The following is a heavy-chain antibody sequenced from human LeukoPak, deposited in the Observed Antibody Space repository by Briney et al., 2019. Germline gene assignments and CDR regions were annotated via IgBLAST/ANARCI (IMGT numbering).Heavy chain of an antibody. D-gene: IGHD1-26*01. J-gene: IGHJ4*02. Sequence: SVKVSCKASGGTFSSYAISWVRQAPGQGLEWMGRIIPILGIANYAQKFQGRVTITADKSTSTAYMELSSLRSEDTAVYYCARAPIVGATLDYWGQGTLVTVS. CDR1: GGTFSSYA. CDR2: IIPILGIA. CDR3: ARAPIVGATLDY. V-gene: IGHV1-69*04.